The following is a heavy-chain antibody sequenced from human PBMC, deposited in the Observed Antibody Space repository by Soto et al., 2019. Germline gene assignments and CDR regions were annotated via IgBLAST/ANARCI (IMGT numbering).Heavy chain of an antibody. CDR3: TKGGPTIFY. CDR1: GFTFSSYS. CDR2: ISSSGGRT. D-gene: IGHD3-3*01. V-gene: IGHV3-23*01. Sequence: AGGSLRLSCAASGFTFSSYSMNWVRQAPGKGLEWVSGISSSGGRTYYADSVKGRFTISRDNSRNTLYLEMNSLRAEDTAVYYCTKGGPTIFYWGQGTRVTVSS. J-gene: IGHJ4*02.